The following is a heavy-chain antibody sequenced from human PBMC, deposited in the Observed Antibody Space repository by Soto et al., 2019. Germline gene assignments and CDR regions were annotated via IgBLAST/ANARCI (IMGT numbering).Heavy chain of an antibody. Sequence: EVQLVESGGGFVQPGESLRLSCAASGFTFSLSAMSWVRQAPGRGLEWVSSISGGGSSTDYAESVKGRFTISRDNSKNTVHRKMNSLRAEDTAVYYCAKGPEYDILTGGDFWGQGALVTVSS. CDR2: ISGGGSST. V-gene: IGHV3-23*04. CDR3: AKGPEYDILTGGDF. D-gene: IGHD3-9*01. CDR1: GFTFSLSA. J-gene: IGHJ4*02.